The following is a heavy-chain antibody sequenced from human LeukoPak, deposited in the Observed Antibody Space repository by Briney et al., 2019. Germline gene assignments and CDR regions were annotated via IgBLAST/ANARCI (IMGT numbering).Heavy chain of an antibody. CDR3: ARDLEYYDSSGYYQRGGYFDY. V-gene: IGHV1-18*01. CDR2: ISAYNGNT. J-gene: IGHJ4*02. D-gene: IGHD3-22*01. CDR1: GYTFTSYG. Sequence: GASVKVSCKASGYTFTSYGISWVRQAPRQGLEWMGWISAYNGNTNYAQKLQGRVTMTADTSTSTAYMELRSLRSDDTAVYYCARDLEYYDSSGYYQRGGYFDYWGQGTLVTVSS.